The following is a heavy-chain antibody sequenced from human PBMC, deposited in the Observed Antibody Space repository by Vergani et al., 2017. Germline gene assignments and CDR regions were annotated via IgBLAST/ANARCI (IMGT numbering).Heavy chain of an antibody. CDR2: LGKRDFGGTR. V-gene: IGHV3-49*04. D-gene: IGHD4-11*01. Sequence: EVQLVDSGGGLVQPGQSLRLSCTPSGFSFGDDALTWVRQVPGKGLEWVAFLGKRDFGGTRQYAPSVRGRFTISRDDSKSVAYLDMNNLKVEDTAIYYCSIPGYSNGQRDSWGQGTLVIVSS. CDR1: GFSFGDDA. CDR3: SIPGYSNGQRDS. J-gene: IGHJ4*02.